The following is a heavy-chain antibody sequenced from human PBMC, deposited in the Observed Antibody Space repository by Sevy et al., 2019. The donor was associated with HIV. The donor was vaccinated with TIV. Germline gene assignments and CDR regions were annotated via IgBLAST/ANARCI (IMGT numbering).Heavy chain of an antibody. D-gene: IGHD4-17*01. V-gene: IGHV3-21*03. Sequence: GGSLRLSCAASGFSFSSYSMNWVRQAPGKGLESVSSISSSSSYIYYADSVKGRFTISRDNAKNSLYLQMNSLRAEDTAVYYCARDSTYGDYPNEPTSFDYWGQGSLVTVSS. CDR1: GFSFSSYS. CDR2: ISSSSSYI. J-gene: IGHJ4*02. CDR3: ARDSTYGDYPNEPTSFDY.